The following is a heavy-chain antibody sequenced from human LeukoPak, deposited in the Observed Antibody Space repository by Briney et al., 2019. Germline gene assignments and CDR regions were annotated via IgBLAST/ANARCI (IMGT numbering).Heavy chain of an antibody. Sequence: GGSLRLSCSASGFTFSTYCMTWLRQTPGKGLEWVANIKPDGEEKYYVASVKGRFTISRDNAKNSLYLQMDSLTAEDTALYYCARDPYYYNSGSFAAFDIWGQGTMVTVSS. J-gene: IGHJ3*02. CDR1: GFTFSTYC. CDR2: IKPDGEEK. V-gene: IGHV3-7*01. CDR3: ARDPYYYNSGSFAAFDI. D-gene: IGHD3-10*01.